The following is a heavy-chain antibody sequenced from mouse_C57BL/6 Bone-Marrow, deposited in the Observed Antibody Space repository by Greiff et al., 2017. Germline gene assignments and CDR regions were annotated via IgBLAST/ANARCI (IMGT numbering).Heavy chain of an antibody. J-gene: IGHJ3*01. D-gene: IGHD2-4*01. CDR3: ARHEEGYDYGGGFAY. CDR2: FYPGGGSK. V-gene: IGHV1-62-2*01. Sequence: VQLVESGAELVKPGASVKLSCKASGYTFTEYSIHWVKQRPGQGLEWIGWFYPGGGSKKYNEKFKDKATLTADKSSSTAYMELSRLTSEDSAVYFCARHEEGYDYGGGFAYWGQGTLVTVSA. CDR1: GYTFTEYS.